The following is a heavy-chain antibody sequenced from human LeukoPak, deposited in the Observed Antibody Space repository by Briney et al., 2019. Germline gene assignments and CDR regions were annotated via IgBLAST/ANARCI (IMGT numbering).Heavy chain of an antibody. CDR2: INYRGST. J-gene: IGHJ4*02. CDR1: GASISSSSFY. Sequence: SGTLSLTCTVSGASISSSSFYWGWIRQPPGKGLEWIGSINYRGSTHYNPSLKSRVTISVDPSNNQFSLKLTSMTAADTAVYYCARPPLCRGGTCNDYWGQGTLVTVSS. CDR3: ARPPLCRGGTCNDY. V-gene: IGHV4-39*01. D-gene: IGHD2-15*01.